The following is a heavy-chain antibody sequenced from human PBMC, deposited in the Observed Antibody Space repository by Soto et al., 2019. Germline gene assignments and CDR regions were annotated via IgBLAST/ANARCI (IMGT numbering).Heavy chain of an antibody. CDR3: AKDRLGLFLLLDY. J-gene: IGHJ4*02. V-gene: IGHV3-30*18. D-gene: IGHD2-21*01. CDR2: VSYDGSNK. Sequence: QVQLVESGGGVVQPGRSLRLSCAASGFTFSSYGMHWVRQAPGKGLEWVAVVSYDGSNKYYADSVKGRFTISRDNSKNTLYLQMNSLRAEDTAVYYCAKDRLGLFLLLDYWGQGTLVTVSS. CDR1: GFTFSSYG.